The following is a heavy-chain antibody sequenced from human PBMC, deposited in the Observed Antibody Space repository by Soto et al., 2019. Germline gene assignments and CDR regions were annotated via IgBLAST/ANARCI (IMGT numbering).Heavy chain of an antibody. J-gene: IGHJ4*02. V-gene: IGHV1-18*01. CDR3: ARDEGGYDILNGYYKAHNFDY. D-gene: IGHD3-9*01. CDR2: ISPHNFNT. Sequence: GASVKVSCKASGYTFTHFYITWVRQAPGQGLEWMGAISPHNFNTNYAQKFRGRVTLTTEKSTNTAYMDLRSLTSDDTAVYYCARDEGGYDILNGYYKAHNFDYWGQGVPVTVSS. CDR1: GYTFTHFY.